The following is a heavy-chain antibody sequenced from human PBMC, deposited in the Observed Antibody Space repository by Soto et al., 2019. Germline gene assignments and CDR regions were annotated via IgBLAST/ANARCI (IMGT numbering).Heavy chain of an antibody. J-gene: IGHJ4*02. V-gene: IGHV1-69*01. Sequence: QVQLVQSGAEVKKPGSSVKVSCKASGDTFSSYAISWVRQAPGQGLEWMGGIIPIFGTANYAQKYQGRVTITADESTSTAYMEVSRLRSEETAVCYSATETSVGGEYGGLFDYWGQGSLVTVSS. D-gene: IGHD3-10*01. CDR1: GDTFSSYA. CDR3: ATETSVGGEYGGLFDY. CDR2: IIPIFGTA.